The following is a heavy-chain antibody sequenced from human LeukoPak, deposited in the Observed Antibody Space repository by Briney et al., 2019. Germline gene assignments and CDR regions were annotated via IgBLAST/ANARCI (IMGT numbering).Heavy chain of an antibody. CDR3: ARNYYYFWRAITKHMDV. CDR1: GGSISSSSYY. CDR2: IYYSGST. J-gene: IGHJ6*04. V-gene: IGHV4-39*07. Sequence: SETLSLTCTVSGGSISSSSYYWGWIRQPPGKGLEWIGSIYYSGSTYYNPSLKSRVTISVDTSKNQFSLKLSSVTAADTAVYYCARNYYYFWRAITKHMDVWGKGTTVTVSS. D-gene: IGHD3-3*01.